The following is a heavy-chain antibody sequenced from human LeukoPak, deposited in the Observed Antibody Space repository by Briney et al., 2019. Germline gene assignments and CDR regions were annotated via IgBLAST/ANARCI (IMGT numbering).Heavy chain of an antibody. CDR1: GFTVSSNY. J-gene: IGHJ4*02. V-gene: IGHV3-53*01. CDR3: ATGYTYGPRRDY. D-gene: IGHD5-18*01. CDR2: IYSGGST. Sequence: GGSLRLSCAASGFTVSSNYMSWVRQAPGKGLEWVSVIYSGGSTYYADPVKGRFTISRDNSKNTLYLQMNSLRAEDTAVYYCATGYTYGPRRDYWGQGTLVTVSS.